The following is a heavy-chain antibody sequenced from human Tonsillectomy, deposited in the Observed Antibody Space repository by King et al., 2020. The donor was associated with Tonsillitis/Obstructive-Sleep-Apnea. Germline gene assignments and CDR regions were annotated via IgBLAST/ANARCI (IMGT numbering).Heavy chain of an antibody. CDR2: SNWNSGSI. D-gene: IGHD2-2*02. V-gene: IGHV3-9*01. CDR3: AKAPRYQLLYGAFDY. Sequence: VQLVESGGNLVQPGRSLRLSCAASGFTFDDYAMHWVRQAPGKGLEWVSGSNWNSGSIGYADSVKGRFTISRDNAKNSLYLQMNSLRAEDTALYYCAKAPRYQLLYGAFDYWGQGPLVTVSS. J-gene: IGHJ4*02. CDR1: GFTFDDYA.